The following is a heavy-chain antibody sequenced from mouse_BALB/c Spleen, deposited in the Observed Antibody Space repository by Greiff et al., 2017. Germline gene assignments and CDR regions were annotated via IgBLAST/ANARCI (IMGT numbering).Heavy chain of an antibody. J-gene: IGHJ3*01. CDR3: NAWPYGNYEGFAY. Sequence: EVQLQQSGAELVRSGASVKLSCTASGFNIKDYYMHWVKQRPEQGLEWIGWIDPENGDTEYAPKFQGKATMTADTSSNTAYLQLSSLTSEDTAVYYCNAWPYGNYEGFAYWGQGTLVTVSA. CDR1: GFNIKDYY. V-gene: IGHV14-4*02. CDR2: IDPENGDT. D-gene: IGHD2-1*01.